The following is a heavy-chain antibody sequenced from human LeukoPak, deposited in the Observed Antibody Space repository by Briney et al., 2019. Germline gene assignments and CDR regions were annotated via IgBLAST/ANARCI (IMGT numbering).Heavy chain of an antibody. D-gene: IGHD3-22*01. V-gene: IGHV1-8*03. CDR3: AREVYYDSGGYYN. CDR1: GYTFTSYD. Sequence: ASVKVSCKASGYTFTSYDINWVRQAPGQGLEWMGWMNPNNGNTGYAQKFQGRVTITRNASISTAYMELSSLRSEDTAVYYCAREVYYDSGGYYNWGQGTLVTVSS. J-gene: IGHJ4*02. CDR2: MNPNNGNT.